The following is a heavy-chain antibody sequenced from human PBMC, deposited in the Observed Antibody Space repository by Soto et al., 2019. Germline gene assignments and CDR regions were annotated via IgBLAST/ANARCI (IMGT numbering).Heavy chain of an antibody. CDR1: GGSISSYY. J-gene: IGHJ5*02. V-gene: IGHV4-59*01. D-gene: IGHD3-22*01. CDR2: IYYSGST. Sequence: SETLSLTCTVSGGSISSYYWSWIRQPPGKGLEWIGYIYYSGSTNYNPSLKSRVTISVDTSKNQFSLKLSSVTAADTAVYYCARVLYYYDSSGYYGLDNWFDPWGQGTLVTVSS. CDR3: ARVLYYYDSSGYYGLDNWFDP.